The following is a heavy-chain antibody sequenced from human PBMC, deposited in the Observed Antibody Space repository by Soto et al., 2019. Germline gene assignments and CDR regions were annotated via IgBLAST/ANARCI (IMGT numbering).Heavy chain of an antibody. CDR2: IYQSGST. Sequence: SETLSLTCAVSVGSISSCGYAWAWIRRPPGKGLEWVGYIYQSGSTYYNPSLKSRVTIAADRSKNQFSLNLASVTAADTAVYYCARSYSGGDAYFDYWGQGTVVTVS. D-gene: IGHD2-21*02. J-gene: IGHJ4*02. V-gene: IGHV4-30-2*01. CDR3: ARSYSGGDAYFDY. CDR1: VGSISSCGYA.